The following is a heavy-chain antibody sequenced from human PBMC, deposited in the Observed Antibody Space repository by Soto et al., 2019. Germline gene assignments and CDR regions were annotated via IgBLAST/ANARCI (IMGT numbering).Heavy chain of an antibody. CDR1: GFTFSNYV. D-gene: IGHD6-19*01. CDR2: ISYDGSNK. CDR3: AKRIAVAGFYYYGMDL. V-gene: IGHV3-30*18. Sequence: QVQLVESGGGVVQPGRSLRLSCAASGFTFSNYVMHWVRQAPGKGLEWVAVISYDGSNKYYADSVKGRFTISRDNSKNTLYLQMSSLSPEDTAIYYCAKRIAVAGFYYYGMDLWGQGTTVTVSS. J-gene: IGHJ6*02.